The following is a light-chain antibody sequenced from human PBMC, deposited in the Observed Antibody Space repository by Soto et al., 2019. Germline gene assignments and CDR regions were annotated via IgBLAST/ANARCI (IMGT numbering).Light chain of an antibody. Sequence: QSALTQPPSASGSPRQSVTISCTGTSSDVGGYNYVSWYQQHPGKAPELMIYEVTKRPSGVPDRFSGSKSGNTASLTVSGLQAEDEADYYCSSYTGSNNVVFGGGTKLTVL. V-gene: IGLV2-8*01. CDR1: SSDVGGYNY. CDR3: SSYTGSNNVV. J-gene: IGLJ2*01. CDR2: EVT.